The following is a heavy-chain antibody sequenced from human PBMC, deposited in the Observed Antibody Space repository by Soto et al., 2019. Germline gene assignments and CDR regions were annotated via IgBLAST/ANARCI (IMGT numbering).Heavy chain of an antibody. CDR3: ARGHSLSGSYNGFGYFDS. Sequence: VQLVQSGAEVKKPGSSVKVSCKASGGTFSSYAISWVRQAPGQGLEWMGGIIPIFGTANYVQKFQGRVTITADESTSTAYMELSSLRSEDTAPYFCARGHSLSGSYNGFGYFDSWGQGTLVTVSS. CDR2: IIPIFGTA. J-gene: IGHJ4*02. CDR1: GGTFSSYA. D-gene: IGHD1-26*01. V-gene: IGHV1-69*12.